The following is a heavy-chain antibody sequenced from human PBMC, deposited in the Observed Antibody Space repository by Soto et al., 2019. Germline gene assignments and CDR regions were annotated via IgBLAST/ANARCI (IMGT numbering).Heavy chain of an antibody. CDR2: ISGNKMTT. V-gene: IGHV3-23*01. CDR3: AKRRLNTITSLSDW. Sequence: EIQLLESGGGLAQPGGSLRLSCVASGFSFSEYGMSWVRQTPQKTLEWVASISGNKMTTFYPDSVKGRFFISRDNSDNTLHLQMNSLRDDDTDIYYCAKRRLNTITSLSDWWGQGVQVTVSS. CDR1: GFSFSEYG. J-gene: IGHJ1*01. D-gene: IGHD3-16*02.